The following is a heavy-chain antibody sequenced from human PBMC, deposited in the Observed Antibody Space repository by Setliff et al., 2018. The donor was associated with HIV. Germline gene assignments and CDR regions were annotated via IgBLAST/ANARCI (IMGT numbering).Heavy chain of an antibody. D-gene: IGHD3-22*01. CDR3: ARADNYYYDSGAFKSGLDAFDI. Sequence: SETLSLTSTVSGGSISSGNYYWSWIRQPAGKGLEWIGHISTSGRTHYNPSLMSRLTLSVDTSKNQFSLKLSSVTAADTAVYHCARADNYYYDSGAFKSGLDAFDIWGQGTMVTVSS. CDR2: ISTSGRT. V-gene: IGHV4-61*09. CDR1: GGSISSGNYY. J-gene: IGHJ3*02.